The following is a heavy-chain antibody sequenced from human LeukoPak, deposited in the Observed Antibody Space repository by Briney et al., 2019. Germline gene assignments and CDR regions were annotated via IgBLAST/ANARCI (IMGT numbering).Heavy chain of an antibody. V-gene: IGHV4-34*01. J-gene: IGHJ3*02. CDR3: ARGTSTVTATDAFDI. Sequence: SETLSLTCAVYGGSFSGYYWSWIRQPPGKGLEWIREINHSGSTNYNPSLKSRVTISVDTSKNQFSLKLSSVTAADTAVYYCARGTSTVTATDAFDIWGQGTMVTVSS. D-gene: IGHD4-17*01. CDR2: INHSGST. CDR1: GGSFSGYY.